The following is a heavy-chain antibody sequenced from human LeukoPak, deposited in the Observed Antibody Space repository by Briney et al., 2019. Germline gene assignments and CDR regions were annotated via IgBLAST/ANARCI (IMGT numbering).Heavy chain of an antibody. Sequence: GESLQISCQGSGYSFTSYWIGWVRQLPGKGLEWMGIIYPGDSDTRYSPSFQGQVTISADKSISTAYLQWSSLKASDTAMYYCARRDYDILTGPANWFDPWGQGTLVTVSS. V-gene: IGHV5-51*01. CDR3: ARRDYDILTGPANWFDP. D-gene: IGHD3-9*01. J-gene: IGHJ5*02. CDR1: GYSFTSYW. CDR2: IYPGDSDT.